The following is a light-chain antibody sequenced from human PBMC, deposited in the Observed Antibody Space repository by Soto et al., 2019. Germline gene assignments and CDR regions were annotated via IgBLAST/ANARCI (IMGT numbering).Light chain of an antibody. CDR3: AAWDDSLSGPV. V-gene: IGLV1-47*01. J-gene: IGLJ3*02. Sequence: QSVLTQPPSASGTPGQRVTISCSGSSSNIGGNYVYWYQQLPQTAPKLLLSGVPDRFSASKSGTSASLVISGLRSEDEADYYCAAWDDSLSGPVFGGGTKVTVL. CDR1: SSNIGGNY.